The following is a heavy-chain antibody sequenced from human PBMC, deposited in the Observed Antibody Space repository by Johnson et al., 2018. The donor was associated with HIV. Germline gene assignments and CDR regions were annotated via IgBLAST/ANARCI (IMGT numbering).Heavy chain of an antibody. J-gene: IGHJ3*02. CDR3: GRVTGPFDI. V-gene: IGHV3-9*01. Sequence: VQLVESGGGLVQPGRSLRLSCAASGFTFDDYAIHWVRQAPGKGLEWVSGISWNSGTIAYADSVKGRFTISRDNAKNSLYLQMNRLRVEDTALYYCGRVTGPFDIWGQGTMVIVSS. CDR2: ISWNSGTI. CDR1: GFTFDDYA.